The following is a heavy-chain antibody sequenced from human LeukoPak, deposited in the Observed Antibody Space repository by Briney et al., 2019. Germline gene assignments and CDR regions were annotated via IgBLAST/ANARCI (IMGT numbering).Heavy chain of an antibody. J-gene: IGHJ4*02. CDR2: IKQDGSEK. Sequence: GGSLRLSCAASGFTSSSYWMSWVRQAPGKGLEWVANIKQDGSEKYYVDSVKGRFTISRDNAKNSLYLQMNSLRAEDMAVYYCARDRGSSGWYEFDYWGQGTLVTVSS. D-gene: IGHD6-19*01. CDR1: GFTSSSYW. V-gene: IGHV3-7*01. CDR3: ARDRGSSGWYEFDY.